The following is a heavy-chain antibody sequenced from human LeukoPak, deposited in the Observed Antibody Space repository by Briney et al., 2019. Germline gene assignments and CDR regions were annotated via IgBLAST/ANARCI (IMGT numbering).Heavy chain of an antibody. CDR2: TSGSGGST. CDR1: GFTFSSYA. J-gene: IGHJ4*02. D-gene: IGHD6-19*01. Sequence: GGSLRLSCAASGFTFSSYAMSWVRQAPGKGLEWVSATSGSGGSTYYADSVKGRFTVSRDNSKNTLYLQMNSLRAEDTAVYYCARVPFIAVAGPSFDYWGQGTLVTVSS. CDR3: ARVPFIAVAGPSFDY. V-gene: IGHV3-23*01.